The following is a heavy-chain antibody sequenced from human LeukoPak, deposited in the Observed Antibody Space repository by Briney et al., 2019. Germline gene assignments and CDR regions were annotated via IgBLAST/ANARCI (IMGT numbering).Heavy chain of an antibody. CDR3: ARNVQLVVTFPDAFDI. Sequence: ASVKVSCKASGYTFTSYGISWVRQAPGQGLEWMGWISAYNGNTNYAQKLQGRVTMTTDTSTSTAYMELRSLRSDDTAVYYCARNVQLVVTFPDAFDIWGQGTMVTVSS. J-gene: IGHJ3*02. CDR2: ISAYNGNT. CDR1: GYTFTSYG. D-gene: IGHD6-6*01. V-gene: IGHV1-18*01.